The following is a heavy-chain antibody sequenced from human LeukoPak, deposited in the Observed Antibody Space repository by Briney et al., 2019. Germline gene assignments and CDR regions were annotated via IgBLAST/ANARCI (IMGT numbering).Heavy chain of an antibody. V-gene: IGHV3-11*01. CDR1: GFTFSDYY. D-gene: IGHD5-18*01. J-gene: IGHJ4*02. CDR2: ISSSGSTI. CDR3: ARLTGGIYTAMVNGIDY. Sequence: GGSLRLSCAASGFTFSDYYMSWNRQAPGKGLEWVSYISSSGSTIYYADSVKGRFTISRDNAKNSLYLQMNSLRAEDTAVYYCARLTGGIYTAMVNGIDYWGQGTLVTVSS.